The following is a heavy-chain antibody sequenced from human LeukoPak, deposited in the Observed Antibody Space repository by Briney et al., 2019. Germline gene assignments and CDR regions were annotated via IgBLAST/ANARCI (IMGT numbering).Heavy chain of an antibody. CDR1: GFTFTTYA. J-gene: IGHJ4*02. CDR2: IGGGGVRT. CDR3: ARGDRALNYYYDSSGSFDY. Sequence: TGGSLRLSCAASGFTFTTYAMSWVRQAPGKGLEWVSAIGGGGVRTYYADSVKGRFTISRDNSKNTLYLQMNSLRAEDTAVYYCARGDRALNYYYDSSGSFDYWGQGTLVTVSS. D-gene: IGHD3-22*01. V-gene: IGHV3-23*01.